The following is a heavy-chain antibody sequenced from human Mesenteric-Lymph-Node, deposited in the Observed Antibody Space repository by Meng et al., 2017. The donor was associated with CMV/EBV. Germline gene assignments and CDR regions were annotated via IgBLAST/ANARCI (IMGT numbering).Heavy chain of an antibody. CDR3: ARDLAIGWFDS. J-gene: IGHJ5*01. Sequence: ASVKVSCKPSGYTFSNYGISWVRQAPGQGLEWMGWISDNKGNTKHAQKFQGRVLMTTDTSTSTAYMELRSLRSDDTAVYYCARDLAIGWFDSWGQGTLVTVSS. CDR1: GYTFSNYG. CDR2: ISDNKGNT. D-gene: IGHD3-22*01. V-gene: IGHV1-18*01.